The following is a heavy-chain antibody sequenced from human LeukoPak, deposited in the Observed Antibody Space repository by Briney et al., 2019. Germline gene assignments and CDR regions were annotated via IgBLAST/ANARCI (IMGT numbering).Heavy chain of an antibody. CDR2: INPNSGGT. D-gene: IGHD2-2*01. CDR1: GYTFTSYY. J-gene: IGHJ4*02. Sequence: ASVKVSCKASGYTFTSYYMHWVRQAPGQGLEWMGWINPNSGGTNYAQKFQGRVTMTRDTSISTAYMELSRLRSDDTAVYYCARGRRGYCSSTSCRYYFDYWGQGTLVTVSS. V-gene: IGHV1-2*02. CDR3: ARGRRGYCSSTSCRYYFDY.